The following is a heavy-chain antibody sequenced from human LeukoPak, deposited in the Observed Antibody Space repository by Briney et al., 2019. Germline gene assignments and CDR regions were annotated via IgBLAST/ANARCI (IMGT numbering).Heavy chain of an antibody. V-gene: IGHV3-11*04. CDR3: ARWGKVAIGHDY. Sequence: GGSLRLSCAASGLNFRDYYMGWIRQAPGKGLEWISYITDNGRNSFYADSVKGRFTISRDNAKHSLYLEMNRLRAEDTAVYYCARWGKVAIGHDYWGPGTVVTVSS. J-gene: IGHJ4*02. CDR2: ITDNGRNS. CDR1: GLNFRDYY. D-gene: IGHD6-13*01.